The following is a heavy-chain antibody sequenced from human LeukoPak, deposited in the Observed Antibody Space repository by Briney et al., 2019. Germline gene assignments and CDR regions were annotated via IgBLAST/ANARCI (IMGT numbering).Heavy chain of an antibody. CDR2: ISSTGGTI. Sequence: GGSLRLSCVASGFTFRNYLMNWVRQAPGKGLEWVSFISSTGGTIYYADSVKGRFTVSRDNDKNSLLLQMNSLRAEGTALYYCARGYSRAAFDIWGQGTMVTVSS. D-gene: IGHD2-15*01. J-gene: IGHJ3*02. CDR3: ARGYSRAAFDI. CDR1: GFTFRNYL. V-gene: IGHV3-48*01.